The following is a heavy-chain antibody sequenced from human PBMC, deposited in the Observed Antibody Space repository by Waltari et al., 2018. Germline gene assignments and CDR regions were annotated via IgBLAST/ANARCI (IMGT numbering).Heavy chain of an antibody. CDR2: ISYDGSNK. V-gene: IGHV3-30*03. CDR1: GFTFSRYG. Sequence: QVQLVESGGGVVQPGRSLRLSCAASGFTFSRYGMHWVRQAPGKGLEWVAVISYDGSNKYYADSVKGRFTISRDNSKNTLYLQMNSLRAEDTAVYYCATPGRGGGAFDIWGQGTMVTVSS. CDR3: ATPGRGGGAFDI. D-gene: IGHD1-26*01. J-gene: IGHJ3*02.